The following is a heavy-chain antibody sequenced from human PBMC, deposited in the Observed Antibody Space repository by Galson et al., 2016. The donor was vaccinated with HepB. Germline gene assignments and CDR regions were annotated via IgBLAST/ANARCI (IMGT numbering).Heavy chain of an antibody. CDR1: GFTFSNYW. V-gene: IGHV3-48*02. D-gene: IGHD3-22*01. J-gene: IGHJ4*02. CDR3: VRERPHYYDNSGSDNFDS. CDR2: ISTTRSST. Sequence: SLRLSCAASGFTFSNYWMHWVRQTPGKGLVWVSYISTTRSSTYYADSVKGRFTISRDNAKNSVFLQMNSLTDDDTGVYYCVRERPHYYDNSGSDNFDSWGQGTLVTVSS.